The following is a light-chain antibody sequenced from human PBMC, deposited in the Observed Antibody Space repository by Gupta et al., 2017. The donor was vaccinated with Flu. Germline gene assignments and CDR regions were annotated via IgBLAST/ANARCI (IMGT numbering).Light chain of an antibody. V-gene: IGLV3-1*01. CDR2: QDN. Sequence: CSGDKLGNKFASWYQQKPGQSPVLVIHQDNKRPSGIPERFSGSSSGNTATLTISGTQSMDEADYYCQAWDTTTGVFGGGTKLTVL. CDR1: KLGNKF. CDR3: QAWDTTTGV. J-gene: IGLJ2*01.